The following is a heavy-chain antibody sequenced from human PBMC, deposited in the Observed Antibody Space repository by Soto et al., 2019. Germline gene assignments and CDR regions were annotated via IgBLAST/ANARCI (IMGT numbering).Heavy chain of an antibody. CDR1: GYTFSSYG. CDR2: ISANNGNT. Sequence: GASVKVSCKASGYTFSSYGISWVRQAPGQGLEWMGWISANNGNTNYAQKVQGRVTMTTDTSTSTAYMEVSSLRSEDTAVYYCARAAYYYDSSGYYPGDYWGQGSLVTVSS. J-gene: IGHJ4*02. CDR3: ARAAYYYDSSGYYPGDY. V-gene: IGHV1-18*01. D-gene: IGHD3-22*01.